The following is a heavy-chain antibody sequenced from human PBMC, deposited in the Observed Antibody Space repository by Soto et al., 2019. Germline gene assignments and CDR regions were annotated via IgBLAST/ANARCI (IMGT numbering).Heavy chain of an antibody. CDR2: VKSKVDGGSI. D-gene: IGHD3-16*01. J-gene: IGHJ4*02. CDR3: SADLPDWGAYAFDY. V-gene: IGHV3-15*07. CDR1: GFTFNGAW. Sequence: PGGSLRLACAASGFTFNGAWMNWVRQAPGKGLEWVGRVKSKVDGGSIDYAAPVRGRFTISRDDSRNTVDLQMNSLSAEDSATYYCSADLPDWGAYAFDYWGQGTLVTVSS.